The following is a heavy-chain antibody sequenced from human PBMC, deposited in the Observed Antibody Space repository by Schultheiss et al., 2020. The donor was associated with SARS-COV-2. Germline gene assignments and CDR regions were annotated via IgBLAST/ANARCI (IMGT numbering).Heavy chain of an antibody. CDR1: GFTFSSYA. Sequence: GGSLRLSCAASGFTFSSYAMSWVRQAPGKGLEWVSAISGSGGSTYYADSVKGRFTISRDNSKNTLYLQMNSLRAEDTAVYYCAREYYYDSSGLPYYYYYGMDVWGQGTTVTVSS. CDR2: ISGSGGST. CDR3: AREYYYDSSGLPYYYYYGMDV. J-gene: IGHJ6*02. V-gene: IGHV3-23*01. D-gene: IGHD3-22*01.